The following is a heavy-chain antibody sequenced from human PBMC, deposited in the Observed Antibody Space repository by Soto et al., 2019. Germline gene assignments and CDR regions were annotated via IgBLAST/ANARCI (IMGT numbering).Heavy chain of an antibody. V-gene: IGHV4-39*01. CDR1: GDSINSGHYH. CDR2: IHYSEST. D-gene: IGHD3-3*01. CDR3: ARGDGFGVVCPFMDY. J-gene: IGHJ4*02. Sequence: QLHLQESGPGLVKPSETLSLICAVSGDSINSGHYHWCWIRQPPGKGLEWIATIHYSESTHYNPSLRSVVTISVNTSKSQFSLTLSSVTAADTAVYYCARGDGFGVVCPFMDYWGQGTLVTVSS.